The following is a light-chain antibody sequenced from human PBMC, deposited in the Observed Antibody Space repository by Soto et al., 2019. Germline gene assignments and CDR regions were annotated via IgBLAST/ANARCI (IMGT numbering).Light chain of an antibody. V-gene: IGKV3-20*01. CDR2: SVS. CDR3: QQYGPSPSMYT. Sequence: ETVLTQSPDTLSLSRGERATLSCRATQTVSSTYLAWYQQKPGQAPRLLIYSVSSRATGIPDRFSGSGSGTDFTLTISRLEPEDFVVYYCQQYGPSPSMYTFGQGTKLEIK. CDR1: QTVSSTY. J-gene: IGKJ2*01.